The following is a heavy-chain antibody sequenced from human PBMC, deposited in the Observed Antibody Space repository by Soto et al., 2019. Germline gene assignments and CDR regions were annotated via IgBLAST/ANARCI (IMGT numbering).Heavy chain of an antibody. CDR2: IYPGDSDI. V-gene: IGHV5-51*01. CDR1: GYTFTNYW. Sequence: GESLKISCQGSGYTFTNYWIAWVRQMPGKGLEWMGIIYPGDSDIKYSPSFQGQVSISADKSMSTAYLHWSSLKASDTAMYYCARQGGRWSGGLDYWGQGTLVTVSS. D-gene: IGHD6-13*01. CDR3: ARQGGRWSGGLDY. J-gene: IGHJ4*02.